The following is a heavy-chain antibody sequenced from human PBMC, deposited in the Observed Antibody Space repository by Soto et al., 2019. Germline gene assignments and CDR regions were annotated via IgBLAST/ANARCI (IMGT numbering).Heavy chain of an antibody. CDR1: GGTFSSYT. D-gene: IGHD2-2*01. CDR3: ARVGVVPAAMEGA. Sequence: GASVKVSCKASGGTFSSYTISWVRQAPGQGLEWMGRIIPILGIANYAQKFQGRVTITADKSTSTAYMELSSLRSEDTAVYYCARVGVVPAAMEGAWGQGTLVTVSS. CDR2: IIPILGIA. J-gene: IGHJ5*02. V-gene: IGHV1-69*02.